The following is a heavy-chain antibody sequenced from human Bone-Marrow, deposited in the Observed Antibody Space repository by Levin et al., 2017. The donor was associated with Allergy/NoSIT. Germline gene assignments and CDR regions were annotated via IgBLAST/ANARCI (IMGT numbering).Heavy chain of an antibody. Sequence: SETLSLTCAVNGASFSGYFWTWIRQSPGKGLEWIGQINFNGITTYNPSLKSRVILSVDPTKKQFSLKLTHLTAADTAVYFCARGGEVPSQYYFDYWGQGTLVTVSS. V-gene: IGHV4-34*01. J-gene: IGHJ4*02. CDR3: ARGGEVPSQYYFDY. CDR1: GASFSGYF. CDR2: INFNGIT. D-gene: IGHD1-1*01.